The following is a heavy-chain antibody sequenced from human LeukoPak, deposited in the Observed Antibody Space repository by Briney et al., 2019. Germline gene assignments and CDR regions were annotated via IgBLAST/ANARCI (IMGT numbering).Heavy chain of an antibody. CDR1: GFTFSSYA. Sequence: GGSLRLSCAASGFTFSSYAMSWVRQAPGKGLEWVSALTLSGTNTHYADSVKGRFTISRDVSKHTLYLQMNTLRAEDTAVYYCAKDSPLRTSYHGYFDYWGQGTLVTVSS. CDR2: LTLSGTNT. CDR3: AKDSPLRTSYHGYFDY. J-gene: IGHJ4*02. D-gene: IGHD3-16*01. V-gene: IGHV3-23*01.